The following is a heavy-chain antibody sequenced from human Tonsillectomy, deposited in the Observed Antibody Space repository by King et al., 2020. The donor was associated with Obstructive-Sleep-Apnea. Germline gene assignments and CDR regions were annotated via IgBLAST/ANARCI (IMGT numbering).Heavy chain of an antibody. V-gene: IGHV3-21*01. CDR1: GFTFSSYS. J-gene: IGHJ3*02. D-gene: IGHD3-3*01. CDR2: ISSSSSYI. CDR3: ARAGSSITIFGGGRAFDI. Sequence: VQLVESGGGLVKPGGSLRLSCAASGFTFSSYSMNWVRQAPGKGLEWVSSISSSSSYIYYAESVKGRFTISRDNAKNSLYLQMNSLRAEDTAVYYCARAGSSITIFGGGRAFDIWGQGTMVTVSS.